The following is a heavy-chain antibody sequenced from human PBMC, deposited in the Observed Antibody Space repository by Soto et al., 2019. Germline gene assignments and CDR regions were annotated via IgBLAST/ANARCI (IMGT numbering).Heavy chain of an antibody. Sequence: QGQLVESGGGVVQPGTSLRLSCAASGFGFNGYALHWVRQAPGKGLEWVAAISFDGRNEDYANSVKGRLTISRDNSRETLFLQLNSLRTEDTAIYYCAADVVLTTTLRFYYFAFWGRGTLVTVSS. CDR3: AADVVLTTTLRFYYFAF. CDR2: ISFDGRNE. CDR1: GFGFNGYA. J-gene: IGHJ4*02. D-gene: IGHD1-1*01. V-gene: IGHV3-30*04.